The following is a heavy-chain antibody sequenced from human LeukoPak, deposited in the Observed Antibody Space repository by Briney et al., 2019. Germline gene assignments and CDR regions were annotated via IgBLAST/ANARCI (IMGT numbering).Heavy chain of an antibody. D-gene: IGHD3-22*01. CDR1: GYTFTSYG. J-gene: IGHJ4*02. Sequence: GASVKVSCKASGYTFTSYGISWVQQAPGQGLEWMGWISAYSGKTKYAQKLLGRVTMTTDTSTTTAYMELRSLRSDDTAVYYCARDYSYDSSGFPLDYWGQGTLVTVSS. CDR2: ISAYSGKT. CDR3: ARDYSYDSSGFPLDY. V-gene: IGHV1-18*01.